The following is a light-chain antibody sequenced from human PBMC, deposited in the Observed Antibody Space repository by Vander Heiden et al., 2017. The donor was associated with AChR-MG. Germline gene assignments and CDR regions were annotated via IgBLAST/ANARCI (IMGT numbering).Light chain of an antibody. V-gene: IGKV2-28*01. CDR2: LGS. J-gene: IGKJ1*01. Sequence: DIVMTQSPLSLPVTPGEPASISRRSSQSLLHSNGFNYLDWYLQKPGQSPQLLIYLGSNRASGVPDRFSGSGSGTDFTLKISRVEAEDVGVYYCRQALQTPRTFGQGTKVEIK. CDR3: RQALQTPRT. CDR1: QSLLHSNGFNY.